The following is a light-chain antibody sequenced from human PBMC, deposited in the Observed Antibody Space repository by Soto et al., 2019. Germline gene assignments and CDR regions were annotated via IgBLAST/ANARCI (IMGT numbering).Light chain of an antibody. CDR3: QQYGSSPVT. CDR1: QSVSSSY. V-gene: IGKV3-20*01. CDR2: GAS. J-gene: IGKJ3*01. Sequence: EIVLTQSPGTLSLSPGERATLSCRASQSVSSSYLAWYQQKPGQAPRLLIYGASSRSTGIPDRFSGSESGTDFTLTISRLEPEDFAVYYCQQYGSSPVTFRPRTKVHIK.